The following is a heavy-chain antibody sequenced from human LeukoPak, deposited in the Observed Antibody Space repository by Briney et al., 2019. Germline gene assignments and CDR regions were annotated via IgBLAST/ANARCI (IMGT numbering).Heavy chain of an antibody. D-gene: IGHD2-15*01. V-gene: IGHV4-31*03. CDR1: GGSISSGGYY. Sequence: SETLSLTCTVSGGSISSGGYYWSWIRQHPGKGLEWVGYIYYSGSTYYNPSLQSRVTISVDTPKNQFSLKLSSVTAADTAVYYCARAIGYCSGGSCYGFDYWGQGTLVTVSS. CDR3: ARAIGYCSGGSCYGFDY. CDR2: IYYSGST. J-gene: IGHJ4*02.